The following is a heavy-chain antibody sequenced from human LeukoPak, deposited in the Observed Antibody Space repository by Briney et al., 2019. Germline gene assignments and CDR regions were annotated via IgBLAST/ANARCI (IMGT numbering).Heavy chain of an antibody. J-gene: IGHJ5*02. CDR1: GGSISSSSYY. D-gene: IGHD6-13*01. CDR3: ARDKQQYSSSWYGNNWFDP. Sequence: SETLSLTCTVSGGSISSSSYYWGWIRQPPGKGLEWIGSFYYSGSTYYNPSLKSRVTISVDTSKNQFSLKLSSVTAADTAVYYCARDKQQYSSSWYGNNWFDPWGQGTLVTVSS. V-gene: IGHV4-39*07. CDR2: FYYSGST.